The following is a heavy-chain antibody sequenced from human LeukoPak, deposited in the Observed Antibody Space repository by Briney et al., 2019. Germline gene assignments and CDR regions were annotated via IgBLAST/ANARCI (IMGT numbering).Heavy chain of an antibody. V-gene: IGHV3-48*01. D-gene: IGHD5-18*01. J-gene: IGHJ3*02. Sequence: GGSLRLSCAASGFTFSSYTMNWVRQAPGKGLEWVSYISSSSSPIYYADSVKGRFTISRDNAKNSLYLQMNSLRAEDTAVYYCARADSYGYSGDAFDIWGQGTMVTVSS. CDR1: GFTFSSYT. CDR2: ISSSSSPI. CDR3: ARADSYGYSGDAFDI.